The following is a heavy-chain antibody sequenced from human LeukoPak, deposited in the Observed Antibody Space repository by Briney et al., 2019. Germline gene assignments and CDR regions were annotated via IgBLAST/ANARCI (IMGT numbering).Heavy chain of an antibody. J-gene: IGHJ4*02. V-gene: IGHV4-39*07. CDR2: VHYGGTT. Sequence: SETLSLTCTVSDGSIRSDNFWGWIRQPPGRGLEWIGSVHYGGTTDYNPSLRSRVILSVDTSKNQFSLKLSSVTAADTAVYYCAREDYRSGSVDYWGQGTLVTVSS. D-gene: IGHD3-10*01. CDR3: AREDYRSGSVDY. CDR1: DGSIRSDNF.